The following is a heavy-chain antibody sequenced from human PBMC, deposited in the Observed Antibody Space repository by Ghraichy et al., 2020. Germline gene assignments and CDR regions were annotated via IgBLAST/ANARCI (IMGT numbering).Heavy chain of an antibody. Sequence: GGSLRLSCAASGFTFSDYWMHWVRQIPGKGLVWVSRIRPDASGATYADSVKGRFTISRDNAKNTLYLQMNSLRAEDTAVYYCAREFISVSSWYLGGQGTLVTVSS. J-gene: IGHJ4*02. CDR3: AREFISVSSWYL. V-gene: IGHV3-74*01. D-gene: IGHD6-13*01. CDR1: GFTFSDYW. CDR2: IRPDASGA.